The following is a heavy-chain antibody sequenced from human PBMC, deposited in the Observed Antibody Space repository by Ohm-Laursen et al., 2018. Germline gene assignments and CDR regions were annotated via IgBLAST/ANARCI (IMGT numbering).Heavy chain of an antibody. CDR2: ISGSGDST. D-gene: IGHD1-26*01. J-gene: IGHJ4*02. Sequence: GSLRLSCSAFGFTFSSYAMSWVRQAPGKGLEWVSAISGSGDSTYYADSVKGRFTISRDNSKNTLYLQMNSLRAEDTAVYYCAKVFRAELPDYWGQGTLVTVSS. CDR3: AKVFRAELPDY. CDR1: GFTFSSYA. V-gene: IGHV3-23*01.